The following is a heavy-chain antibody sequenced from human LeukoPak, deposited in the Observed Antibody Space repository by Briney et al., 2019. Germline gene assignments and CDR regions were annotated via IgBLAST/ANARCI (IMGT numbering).Heavy chain of an antibody. Sequence: SETLSLTCTVSGGSISSYYWSWIRQPPGKGLEWIGYIYYSGSTNYNPSLKSRVTISVDTSKNQFSLKLSSVTAADTAVYYCARLHPNGYNYDFAFDIWGQGTMVTVSS. V-gene: IGHV4-59*08. J-gene: IGHJ3*02. CDR2: IYYSGST. CDR3: ARLHPNGYNYDFAFDI. CDR1: GGSISSYY. D-gene: IGHD5-24*01.